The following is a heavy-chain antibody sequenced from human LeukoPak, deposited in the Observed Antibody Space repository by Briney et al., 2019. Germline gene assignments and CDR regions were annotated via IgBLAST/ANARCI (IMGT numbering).Heavy chain of an antibody. D-gene: IGHD5-24*01. CDR1: GGSISSGGYY. J-gene: IGHJ4*02. Sequence: SETLSLTCTVSGGSISSGGYYWSWIRQHPGKGLEWIGYIYYSGSTYYNLSLKSRVTISVDTSKNQFSLKLSSVTAADTAVYYCARAYEMATRIDYWGQGTLVTVSS. CDR2: IYYSGST. CDR3: ARAYEMATRIDY. V-gene: IGHV4-31*03.